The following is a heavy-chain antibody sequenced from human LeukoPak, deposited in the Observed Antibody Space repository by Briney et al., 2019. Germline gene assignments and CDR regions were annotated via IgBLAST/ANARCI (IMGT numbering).Heavy chain of an antibody. CDR2: IYYSGST. CDR1: GGSISSYY. CDR3: ARALRRSVYCSGGSCRIYHYYYYMDV. J-gene: IGHJ6*03. D-gene: IGHD2-15*01. Sequence: PSETLSLTCTVSGGSISSYYWSWIRQPPGKGLEWIGYIYYSGSTNYNSSLKSRVTISVDTSKNQFSLKLSSVTAADTAVYYRARALRRSVYCSGGSCRIYHYYYYMDVWGKGTTVTVSS. V-gene: IGHV4-59*12.